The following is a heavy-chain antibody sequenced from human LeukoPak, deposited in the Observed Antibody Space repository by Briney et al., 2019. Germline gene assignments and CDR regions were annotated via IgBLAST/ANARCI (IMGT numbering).Heavy chain of an antibody. V-gene: IGHV4-59*01. Sequence: SETLSLTCTVSGDSMTNYYWSWIRQPPGKGLEWIGHVFYSGSANYNPSLRSRVTLSVDTSKNQFSLKLTSVTAADTAVYYCARAGGYCSSTRCYNWFDPWGQGTLVTVSS. CDR3: ARAGGYCSSTRCYNWFDP. J-gene: IGHJ5*02. D-gene: IGHD2-2*01. CDR2: VFYSGSA. CDR1: GDSMTNYY.